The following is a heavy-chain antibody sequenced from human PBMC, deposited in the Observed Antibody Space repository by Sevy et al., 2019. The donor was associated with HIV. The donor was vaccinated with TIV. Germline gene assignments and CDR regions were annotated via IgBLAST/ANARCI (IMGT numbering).Heavy chain of an antibody. D-gene: IGHD6-19*01. V-gene: IGHV1-69*13. J-gene: IGHJ4*02. CDR1: GGTFSSYG. CDR2: MSPVLGTV. CDR3: ARGGGNGWYYFDY. Sequence: ASVKVSCKASGGTFSSYGISWVRQAPGQGLEWMGGMSPVLGTVNYAQKFQGRVTIAADESMKTAYMELSSLRSEDTAVYYSARGGGNGWYYFDYWGQETLVTVSS.